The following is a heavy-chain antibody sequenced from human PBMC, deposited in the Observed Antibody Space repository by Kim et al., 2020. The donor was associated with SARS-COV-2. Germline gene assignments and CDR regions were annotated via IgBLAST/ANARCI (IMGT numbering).Heavy chain of an antibody. J-gene: IGHJ4*02. CDR3: ARAWNTAMVNF. CDR2: SA. D-gene: IGHD5-18*01. Sequence: SAYHSPSLESRVTISVDTSKDQFSLKVNSVTAADTAVYYCARAWNTAMVNFWGQGTLVTVSS. V-gene: IGHV4-39*07.